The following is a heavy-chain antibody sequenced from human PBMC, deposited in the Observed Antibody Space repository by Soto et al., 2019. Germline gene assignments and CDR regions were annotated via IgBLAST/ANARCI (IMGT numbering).Heavy chain of an antibody. CDR3: ARVGYSYGAYFDY. J-gene: IGHJ4*02. Sequence: GGSLRLSCAASGFTFSSYAMHWVRQAPGKGLEWVAVISYDGSNKYYADSVKGRFTISRDNSKNTLYLQMNSLRAEDTAVYYCARVGYSYGAYFDYWGQGTLVTVSS. V-gene: IGHV3-30-3*01. CDR1: GFTFSSYA. CDR2: ISYDGSNK. D-gene: IGHD5-18*01.